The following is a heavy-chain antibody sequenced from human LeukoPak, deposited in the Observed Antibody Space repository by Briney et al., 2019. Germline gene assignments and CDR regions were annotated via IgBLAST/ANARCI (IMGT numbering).Heavy chain of an antibody. CDR3: TGYLEWSQTPGY. Sequence: GGSLRLSCTASGFTFGDYAMSWVRQAPGKGLEWVGFIRSKAYGGTTEYAASVKGRFTISRDDSKSIAYLQMNSLKTEDTAVYYCTGYLEWSQTPGYWGQGTLVTVSS. V-gene: IGHV3-49*04. CDR2: IRSKAYGGTT. CDR1: GFTFGDYA. D-gene: IGHD3-3*01. J-gene: IGHJ4*02.